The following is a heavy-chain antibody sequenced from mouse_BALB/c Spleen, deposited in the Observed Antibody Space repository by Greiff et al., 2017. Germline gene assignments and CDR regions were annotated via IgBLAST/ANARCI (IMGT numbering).Heavy chain of an antibody. CDR1: GYNIKDYY. J-gene: IGHJ3*01. CDR3: HYDDDVAY. V-gene: IGHV14-4*02. Sequence: DVKLQESGAELVRSGASVKLSCTASGYNIKDYYMHWVKQRPEQGLEWMGWIDPENGDTEYAPKFQGKATMTADTSSNTAYLQLSSLTSEDTAVYYCHYDDDVAYWGQGTLVTVSA. D-gene: IGHD2-4*01. CDR2: IDPENGDT.